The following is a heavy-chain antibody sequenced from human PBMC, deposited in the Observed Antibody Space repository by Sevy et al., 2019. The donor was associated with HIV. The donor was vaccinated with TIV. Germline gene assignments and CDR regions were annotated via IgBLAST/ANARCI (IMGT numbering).Heavy chain of an antibody. J-gene: IGHJ5*02. CDR3: ARLAAIRTWFDP. D-gene: IGHD2-2*01. CDR2: IYPGDSDT. Sequence: GESLKISCKGSGYSFTSYWIGWVRQMPGKGLEWMGIIYPGDSDTRYSPSFQGQVTIPADKSIGTAYRQWSSLKASDTAMYYCARLAAIRTWFDPWGQGTLVTVSS. CDR1: GYSFTSYW. V-gene: IGHV5-51*01.